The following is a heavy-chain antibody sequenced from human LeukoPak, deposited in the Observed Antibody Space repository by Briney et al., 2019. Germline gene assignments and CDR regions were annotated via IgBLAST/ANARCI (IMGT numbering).Heavy chain of an antibody. V-gene: IGHV4-4*07. Sequence: SETLSLTCTVSGGSISSYYWSWIRQPAGKGLEWIGRIYTSGSTNYNPSLKSRVTMSVDTSKNQFSLKLSSVTAADTAVYYCARDRNQTKRAGAWFDPWGQGTLVTVSS. CDR2: IYTSGST. J-gene: IGHJ5*02. CDR1: GGSISSYY. CDR3: ARDRNQTKRAGAWFDP. D-gene: IGHD1-14*01.